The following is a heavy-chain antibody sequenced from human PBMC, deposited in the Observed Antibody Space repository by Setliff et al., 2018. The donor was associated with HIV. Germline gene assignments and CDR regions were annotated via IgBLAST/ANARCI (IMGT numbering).Heavy chain of an antibody. J-gene: IGHJ4*02. CDR1: GFTFDDYA. CDR2: MNTDGSST. V-gene: IGHV3-74*01. CDR3: VRGSGYYYFDN. D-gene: IGHD3-22*01. Sequence: GGSLRLSCEASGFTFDDYAMHWGRQAPGKGLEWVAGMNTDGSSTRYADSVKGRFTISRDNAKNMLYLQMNSLSADDTAVYYCVRGSGYYYFDNWGQGALVTVS.